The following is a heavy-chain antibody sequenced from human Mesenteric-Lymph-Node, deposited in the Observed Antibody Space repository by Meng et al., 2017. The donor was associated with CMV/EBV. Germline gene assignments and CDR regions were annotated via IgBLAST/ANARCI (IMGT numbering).Heavy chain of an antibody. Sequence: GESLKISCAASGFTFSTYCMHWVRQAPGKGLEWVAYIRYDGNIKYYGDSVKGRFSVSRDNSKNTLYLQMNSLRADDTAVYYCAKLKGDYSLVPLDHWGLGTRVTVSS. D-gene: IGHD4-11*01. CDR1: GFTFSTYC. CDR3: AKLKGDYSLVPLDH. V-gene: IGHV3-30*02. J-gene: IGHJ4*02. CDR2: IRYDGNIK.